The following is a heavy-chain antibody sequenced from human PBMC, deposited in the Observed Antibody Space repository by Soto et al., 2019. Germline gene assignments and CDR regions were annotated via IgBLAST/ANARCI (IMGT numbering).Heavy chain of an antibody. Sequence: GASVYVSSKASGYTITSYYMHWVRQELGQGLEWMGIINSSGGSKTYEQKFQGRVTMTRDTSTRTVYMELTSLRSEDTAVYYCASKRIGAGGTRFYYFDYWGQGTLVTVSS. CDR1: GYTITSYY. J-gene: IGHJ4*02. CDR3: ASKRIGAGGTRFYYFDY. V-gene: IGHV1-46*01. CDR2: INSSGGSK. D-gene: IGHD6-13*01.